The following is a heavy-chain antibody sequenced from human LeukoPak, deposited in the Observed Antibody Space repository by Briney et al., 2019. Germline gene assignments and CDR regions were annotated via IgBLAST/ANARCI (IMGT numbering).Heavy chain of an antibody. Sequence: GGSLRLSCAASGFTFNSYAMNWVRQAPGKGLEWVSAISGGGGTTYYADSVEGRFTISRDNSKNTLYLRMHSLRAEDTAIYYCAKAMITMVRVLDSWGQGTLVTVSS. CDR3: AKAMITMVRVLDS. V-gene: IGHV3-23*01. D-gene: IGHD3-10*01. J-gene: IGHJ4*02. CDR1: GFTFNSYA. CDR2: ISGGGGTT.